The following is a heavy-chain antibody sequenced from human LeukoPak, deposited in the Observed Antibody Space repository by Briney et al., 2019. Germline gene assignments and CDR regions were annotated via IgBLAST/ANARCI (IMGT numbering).Heavy chain of an antibody. Sequence: GESLKISCKGSGYSFTSYWIGWVRQMPGKGLEWMGIIYPGDSDTGYSPSFQGQVTISADRSISTAYLQWSSLKASDTAMYYCASHGAQRVMYSSSWYPAFDIWGQGTMVTVSS. CDR3: ASHGAQRVMYSSSWYPAFDI. CDR2: IYPGDSDT. D-gene: IGHD6-13*01. V-gene: IGHV5-51*01. CDR1: GYSFTSYW. J-gene: IGHJ3*02.